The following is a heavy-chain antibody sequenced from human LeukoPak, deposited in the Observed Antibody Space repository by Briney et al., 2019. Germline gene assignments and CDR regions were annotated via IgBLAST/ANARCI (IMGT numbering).Heavy chain of an antibody. Sequence: PGRSLRLSCAASGFTFSSYAMHWVRQAPGKGLEWVAVISYDGSNKYYADSVKGRFTISRDNSKNTLYLQMNSLRAEDTAVYYCARERMTTVSPTSYPPLYYFDYWGQGTLVTVSS. D-gene: IGHD4-11*01. CDR2: ISYDGSNK. J-gene: IGHJ4*02. V-gene: IGHV3-30-3*01. CDR1: GFTFSSYA. CDR3: ARERMTTVSPTSYPPLYYFDY.